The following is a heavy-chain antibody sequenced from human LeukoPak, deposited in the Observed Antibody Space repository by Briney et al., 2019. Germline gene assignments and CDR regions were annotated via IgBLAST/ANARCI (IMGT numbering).Heavy chain of an antibody. V-gene: IGHV4-34*01. D-gene: IGHD2/OR15-2a*01. CDR2: INHSGST. CDR1: GGSFSGYY. J-gene: IGHJ6*02. CDR3: ARYFPHAYYYYGMDV. Sequence: SETLSLTCAVYGGSFSGYYWSWIRQPPGKGLEWIGEINHSGSTNYNPSLKSRVTISVDTSKNQFSLKLSSVTAADTAVYYCARYFPHAYYYYGMDVWGQGTTVTVSS.